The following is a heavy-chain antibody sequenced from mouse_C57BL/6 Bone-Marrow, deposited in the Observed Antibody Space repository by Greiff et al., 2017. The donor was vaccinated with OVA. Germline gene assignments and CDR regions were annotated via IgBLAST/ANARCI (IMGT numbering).Heavy chain of an antibody. CDR3: ARDGYYPYWYFEV. V-gene: IGHV1-18*01. J-gene: IGHJ1*03. CDR2: INPNNGGT. D-gene: IGHD2-3*01. Sequence: VQLKESGPELVKPGASVKIPCKASGYTFTDYNMDWVKQSHGKSLEWIGDINPNNGGTIYNQKFKGKATLTVDKSSSTAYMELRSLTSEDTAVYYCARDGYYPYWYFEVWGTGTTVTVSS. CDR1: GYTFTDYN.